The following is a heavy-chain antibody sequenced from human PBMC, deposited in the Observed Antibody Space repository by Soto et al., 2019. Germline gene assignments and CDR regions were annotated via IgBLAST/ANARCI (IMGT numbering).Heavy chain of an antibody. V-gene: IGHV3-23*01. CDR3: AKDGDRDGAGWFDS. CDR1: GFTFRSYA. CDR2: ISGSGGTT. Sequence: EVQVWESGGGLVQPGGSLRLSCAASGFTFRSYAMTWVRQAPGKGLEWVSIISGSGGTTFYSDSVRGRFTISRDNAKNTVFLQMNSLRADDTAVYYCAKDGDRDGAGWFDSWGQGTLVAVSS. J-gene: IGHJ5*01. D-gene: IGHD3-16*01.